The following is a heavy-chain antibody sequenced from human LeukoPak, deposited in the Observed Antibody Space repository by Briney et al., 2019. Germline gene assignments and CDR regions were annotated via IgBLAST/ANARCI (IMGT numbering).Heavy chain of an antibody. D-gene: IGHD1-26*01. V-gene: IGHV3-30-3*02. CDR1: GFHFSSYA. CDR2: ISYDGSNK. Sequence: GSLRLSCAASGFHFSSYAMHWVRQAPGKGLEWVAVISYDGSNKYYADSVKGRFTISRDNSKNTLYLQMNSLRAEDTAVYYCAKSQVGATDYWGQGTLVTVSS. J-gene: IGHJ4*02. CDR3: AKSQVGATDY.